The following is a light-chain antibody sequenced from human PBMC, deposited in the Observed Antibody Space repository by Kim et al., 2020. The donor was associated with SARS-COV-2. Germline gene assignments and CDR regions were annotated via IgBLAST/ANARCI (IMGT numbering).Light chain of an antibody. CDR2: EAS. Sequence: ASVGDSVTIACRARQSISGFLAWYHQKPGKAPKLLIYEASSLESGVPSRFSGSGSGTEFTLTITSLQPDDFATYYCQQYGTYRLSFGGGTKVDIK. CDR1: QSISGF. V-gene: IGKV1-5*03. J-gene: IGKJ4*01. CDR3: QQYGTYRLS.